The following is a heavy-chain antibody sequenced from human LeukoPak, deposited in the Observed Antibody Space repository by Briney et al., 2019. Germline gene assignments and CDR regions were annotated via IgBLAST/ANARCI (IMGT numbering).Heavy chain of an antibody. CDR3: AKDFEAVGATDY. J-gene: IGHJ4*02. D-gene: IGHD1-26*01. CDR1: GFTFSSYV. V-gene: IGHV3-23*01. Sequence: PGGSLRLSCAASGFTFSSYVMSWVRQAPGKGLEWVSESSGSGGSTYYADSVKGRFTMSRDNSKNTVYLQMNSLRAEDTAVYYCAKDFEAVGATDYWGRGTLVTVSS. CDR2: SSGSGGST.